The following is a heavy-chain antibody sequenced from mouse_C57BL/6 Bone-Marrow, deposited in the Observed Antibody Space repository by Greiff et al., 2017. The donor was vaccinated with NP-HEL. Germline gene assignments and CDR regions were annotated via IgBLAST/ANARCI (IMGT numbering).Heavy chain of an antibody. CDR1: GFTFSSYA. CDR3: ARRGYLLPEAMDY. D-gene: IGHD1-1*01. Sequence: EVKLMESGGGLVKPGGSLKPSCAASGFTFSSYAMSWVRQTPEKRLEWVATISDGGSYTYYPDNVKGRFTISRDNAKNNLYLQMSHLKSEDTAMYYCARRGYLLPEAMDYWGQGTSVTVSS. J-gene: IGHJ4*01. CDR2: ISDGGSYT. V-gene: IGHV5-4*03.